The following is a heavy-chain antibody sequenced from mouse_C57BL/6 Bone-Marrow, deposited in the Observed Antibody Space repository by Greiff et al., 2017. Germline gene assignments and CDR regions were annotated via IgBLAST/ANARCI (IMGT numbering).Heavy chain of an antibody. CDR3: ASGGYDAWFAY. Sequence: VQLQESGPELVKPGASVKISCKASGYAFSSSWLNWVKQRPGKGLEWIGRLYPGDGDTNYNGKFKGKATLTADKSSSTAYMQLSSLTSEDAAVYFCASGGYDAWFAYWGQGTLVTVSA. CDR1: GYAFSSSW. J-gene: IGHJ3*01. CDR2: LYPGDGDT. D-gene: IGHD2-2*01. V-gene: IGHV1-82*01.